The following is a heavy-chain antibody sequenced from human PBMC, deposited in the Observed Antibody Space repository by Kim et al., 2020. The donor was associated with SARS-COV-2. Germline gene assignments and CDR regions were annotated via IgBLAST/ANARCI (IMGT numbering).Heavy chain of an antibody. Sequence: AHSLKCRFTISTDNSKNTLDLQMNSLRAENQAVYYCAKGRELAAAAWFDPWGQGTLVTVSS. J-gene: IGHJ5*02. V-gene: IGHV3-23*01. CDR3: AKGRELAAAAWFDP. D-gene: IGHD6-13*01.